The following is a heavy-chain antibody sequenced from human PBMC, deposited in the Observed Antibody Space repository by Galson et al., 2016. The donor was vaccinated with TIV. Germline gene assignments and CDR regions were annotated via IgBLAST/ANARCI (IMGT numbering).Heavy chain of an antibody. CDR2: IISIFRTT. Sequence: SVKVSCKASANTFISYAITWVRQAPGQGLEWMGGIISIFRTTQYAQKFQGRVTITADESMSTAYMELSSLRSDDTAVYYCARTDTLKNYYDTSGYYPFWGQGTLGNVSS. V-gene: IGHV1-69*13. CDR3: ARTDTLKNYYDTSGYYPF. J-gene: IGHJ4*01. D-gene: IGHD3-22*01. CDR1: ANTFISYA.